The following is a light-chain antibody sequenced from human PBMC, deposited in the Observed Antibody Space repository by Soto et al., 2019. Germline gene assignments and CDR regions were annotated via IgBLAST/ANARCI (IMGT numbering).Light chain of an antibody. CDR1: SSDVGNYDL. V-gene: IGLV2-23*01. CDR3: SSYAGSNTVV. Sequence: QSALTQPASVSGSPGQSITISCTGTSSDVGNYDLVSWYQQNPGKAPKRMIYEASKRPSGVSNRFSGSKSGNTASLTLSWLQAEDEADYYCSSYAGSNTVVFGGGTKLTVL. J-gene: IGLJ2*01. CDR2: EAS.